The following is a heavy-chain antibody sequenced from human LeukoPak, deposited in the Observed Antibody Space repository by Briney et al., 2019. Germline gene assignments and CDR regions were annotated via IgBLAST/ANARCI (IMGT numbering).Heavy chain of an antibody. CDR3: ARGPSIVGATTGVDFGY. J-gene: IGHJ4*02. CDR1: GYTFTSYD. Sequence: SVKVSCKASGYTFTSYDINWVRQATGQGLEWMGWMNPNSGNTGYAQKFQGRVTITRNTSISTAYKELSSLRSEDTAVYYCARGPSIVGATTGVDFGYWGQGTLVTVSS. D-gene: IGHD1-26*01. CDR2: MNPNSGNT. V-gene: IGHV1-8*03.